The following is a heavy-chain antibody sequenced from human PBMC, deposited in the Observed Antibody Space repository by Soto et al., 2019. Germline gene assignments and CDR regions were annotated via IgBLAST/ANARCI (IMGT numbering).Heavy chain of an antibody. CDR2: IYYSGRT. CDR1: GGSISSYY. V-gene: IGHV4-59*01. Sequence: PSETLSLTCTVSGGSISSYYWSCIRQPPGKGLEWIVYIYYSGRTNYNPSLKSRVTISVDTSKNQFSLKLSSVTAADTAVYYCARNVRGYYYYGMDVWGQGTTVTVSS. J-gene: IGHJ6*02. CDR3: ARNVRGYYYYGMDV.